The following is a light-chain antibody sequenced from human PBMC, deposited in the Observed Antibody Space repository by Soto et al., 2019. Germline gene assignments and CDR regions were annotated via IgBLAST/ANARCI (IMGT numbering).Light chain of an antibody. CDR1: QSVSSY. CDR3: QQRSNWPLT. Sequence: EIVLTQSPGTLSLSPVERATLSCMASQSVSSYLAWYQQKPGQAPRLLIYDAFNRATGIPARFSGSGSGTDFTLTISSLEPEDFAVYYCQQRSNWPLTFGGGTKVDIK. CDR2: DAF. J-gene: IGKJ4*01. V-gene: IGKV3-11*01.